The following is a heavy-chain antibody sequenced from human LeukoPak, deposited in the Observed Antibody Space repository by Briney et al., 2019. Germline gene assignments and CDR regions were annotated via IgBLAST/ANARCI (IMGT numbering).Heavy chain of an antibody. D-gene: IGHD5-18*01. CDR3: ARYIYGLYFDH. CDR1: GFTVSSNY. J-gene: IGHJ4*02. V-gene: IGHV3-53*01. CDR2: INRGGST. Sequence: GGSLRLSCAASGFTVSSNYMSWVRQAPGKGLEWVSIINRGGSTYYADSVKGRFTISRDNSKNTLYLQMNSLRVEDTAVYYCARYIYGLYFDHWGQGTLVTVSS.